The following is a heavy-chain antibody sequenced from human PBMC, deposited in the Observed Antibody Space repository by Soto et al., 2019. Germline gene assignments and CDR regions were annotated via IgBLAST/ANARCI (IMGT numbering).Heavy chain of an antibody. Sequence: GGSLRLSCAASGFTFSSYGMHWVRQAPGKGLEWVAVISYDGSNKYYADSVKGRFTISRDNSKNTLYLQMNSLRAEDTAVYYCAKDRDSGSFFRDPGLGYWGQGTLVTVSS. CDR3: AKDRDSGSFFRDPGLGY. J-gene: IGHJ4*02. CDR2: ISYDGSNK. D-gene: IGHD1-26*01. V-gene: IGHV3-30*18. CDR1: GFTFSSYG.